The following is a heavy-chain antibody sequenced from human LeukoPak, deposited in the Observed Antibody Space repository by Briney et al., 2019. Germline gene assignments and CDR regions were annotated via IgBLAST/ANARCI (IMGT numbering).Heavy chain of an antibody. CDR3: ARGGSAGYYYYYYMDV. CDR2: IIPIFGTA. V-gene: IGHV1-69*06. CDR1: GGTFSSYA. Sequence: GASVKVSCKASGGTFSSYAISWVRQAPGQGLEWMGGIIPIFGTANYAQKFQGRVTITADKSTSTAYMELSSLRSEDTAVYYCARGGSAGYYYYYYMDVWGKGTTVTVSS. D-gene: IGHD6-13*01. J-gene: IGHJ6*03.